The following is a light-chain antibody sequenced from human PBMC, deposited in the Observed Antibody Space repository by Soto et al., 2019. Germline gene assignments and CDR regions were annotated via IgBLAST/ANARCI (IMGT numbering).Light chain of an antibody. CDR3: SSYTSSHVV. CDR2: DVS. V-gene: IGLV2-14*01. CDR1: SSDVGGYNY. Sequence: QSALTQPASVSGSPGQSITISCTGTSSDVGGYNYVSWYQQHPGKAPKLMIYDVSNRPSGVSNRFSGSKSGNTASLTISGLQAEDEADYYCSSYTSSHVVFGGGTQLT. J-gene: IGLJ2*01.